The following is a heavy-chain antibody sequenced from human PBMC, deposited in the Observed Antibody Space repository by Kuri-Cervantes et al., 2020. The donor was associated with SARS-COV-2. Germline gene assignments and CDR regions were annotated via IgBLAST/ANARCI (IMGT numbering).Heavy chain of an antibody. CDR3: VRLLGGVWD. CDR2: VYYSGST. V-gene: IGHV4-61*08. J-gene: IGHJ4*02. Sequence: SETLSLTCTVSGGSISSGDHYWSWIRQPPGKGLEWIGNVYYSGSTNDNSSLKSRDTISVDTSKNQFTLKLSSVTAADTAVYYCVRLLGGVWDWGQGTLVTVSS. CDR1: GGSISSGDHY. D-gene: IGHD3-16*01.